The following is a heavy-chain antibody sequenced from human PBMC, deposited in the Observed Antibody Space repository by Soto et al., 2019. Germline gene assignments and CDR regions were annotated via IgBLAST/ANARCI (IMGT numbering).Heavy chain of an antibody. CDR1: GGSISSGAYY. CDR2: IYYSGST. V-gene: IGHV4-30-4*01. D-gene: IGHD4-17*01. J-gene: IGHJ4*02. CDR3: ARDNYGDTYYFDY. Sequence: TLSLTCTVSGGSISSGAYYWSWVRQPPGKGLEWIGYIYYSGSTYYNPSLKSRVTISVDTSKNQFSLKLSSVTATDTAVYYCARDNYGDTYYFDYWGQGTLVTVSS.